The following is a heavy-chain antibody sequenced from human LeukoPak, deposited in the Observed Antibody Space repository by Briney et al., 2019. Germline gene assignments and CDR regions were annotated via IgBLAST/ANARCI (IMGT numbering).Heavy chain of an antibody. CDR3: ARGGDGGNDY. CDR1: GGAFSGYS. Sequence: SETLSLTCAVYGGAFSGYSWNWIRQPPGKGLEWIGEINHSGSTNYNPSLKSRVTISVDTSKNQFSLKLSSVTAADTAVYYCARGGDGGNDYWGQGTLVTASS. CDR2: INHSGST. J-gene: IGHJ4*02. D-gene: IGHD4-23*01. V-gene: IGHV4-34*01.